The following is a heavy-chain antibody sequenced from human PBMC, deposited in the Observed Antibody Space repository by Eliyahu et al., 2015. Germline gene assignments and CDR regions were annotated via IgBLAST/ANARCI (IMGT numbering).Heavy chain of an antibody. D-gene: IGHD6-19*01. CDR1: XCSXXXTSYC. Sequence: QLQLHDSGPELVKPSXTLSLTCTXXXCSXXXTSYCWGWIRQPPGKGLEWIGNIYYSGDTYYXPSLKSRVTISVDTSKNQFSLRLTSVTAADTAVYYCARYRLSGWYFFDYWGQGTLVTVSS. V-gene: IGHV4-39*01. CDR2: IYYSGDT. J-gene: IGHJ4*02. CDR3: ARYRLSGWYFFDY.